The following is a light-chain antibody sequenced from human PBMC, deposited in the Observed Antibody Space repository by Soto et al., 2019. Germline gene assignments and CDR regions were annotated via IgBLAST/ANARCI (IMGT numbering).Light chain of an antibody. CDR2: DVS. CDR1: SSDVGGYNY. Sequence: QSALTQPASVSGSPGQSITISCTGTSSDVGGYNYVSWYQRHPGKAPKLMIFDVSNRPSGVSNRFSGSKSANTASLTISGLQAEDEADYFCSSYTSGTTPYVFGTGTKLTVL. CDR3: SSYTSGTTPYV. J-gene: IGLJ1*01. V-gene: IGLV2-14*03.